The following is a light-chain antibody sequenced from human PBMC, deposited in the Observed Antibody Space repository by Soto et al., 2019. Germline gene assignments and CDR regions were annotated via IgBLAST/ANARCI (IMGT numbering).Light chain of an antibody. CDR3: ISFISSMTYV. V-gene: IGLV2-14*01. CDR1: SSDGGGYNS. Sequence: QSALTQPASVSGSPGQAITISCTGTSSDGGGYNSVSWYQQHPVQAPTLILYDVTDRPSGVSYRFSGSKSGNPASLTISGRQSAQEADYFCISFISSMTYVCGSGTKVTVL. CDR2: DVT. J-gene: IGLJ1*01.